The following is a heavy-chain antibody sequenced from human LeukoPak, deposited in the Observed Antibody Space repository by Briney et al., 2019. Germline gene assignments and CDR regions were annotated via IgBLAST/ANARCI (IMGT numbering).Heavy chain of an antibody. Sequence: SETLSLTCTVSGGSISSGGYYWSRIRQPPGKGLEWIGYIYHSGSTYYNPSLKSRVTISVDRSKNQFSLKLSSVTAADTAVYYCASSVLRFLEWPTIDYWGQGTLVTVSS. CDR3: ASSVLRFLEWPTIDY. J-gene: IGHJ4*02. D-gene: IGHD3-3*01. V-gene: IGHV4-30-2*01. CDR2: IYHSGST. CDR1: GGSISSGGYY.